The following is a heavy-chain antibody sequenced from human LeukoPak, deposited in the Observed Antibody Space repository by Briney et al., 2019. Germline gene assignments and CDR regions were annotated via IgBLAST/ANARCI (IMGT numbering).Heavy chain of an antibody. J-gene: IGHJ4*02. D-gene: IGHD2-2*02. CDR2: ISGSGGRT. CDR3: VHHCSSVRCYIDY. CDR1: GFTFATNA. Sequence: GGSLRLSCAASGFTFATNARGWVRQPPGKGRGWASGISGSGGRTNYADSVKGRFIISRDNSKNTLYLQMNSLRAEDTAVYYCVHHCSSVRCYIDYWGQGTLVTVSS. V-gene: IGHV3-23*01.